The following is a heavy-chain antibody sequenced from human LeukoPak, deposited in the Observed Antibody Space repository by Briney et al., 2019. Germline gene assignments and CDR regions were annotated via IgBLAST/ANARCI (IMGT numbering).Heavy chain of an antibody. D-gene: IGHD3-10*01. CDR1: GGSISSSSYY. CDR3: ARHSPEVRGVTLDY. CDR2: IYYSGST. V-gene: IGHV4-61*05. Sequence: PSETLSLICTVSGGSISSSSYYWSWIRQPPGKGLEWIGYIYYSGSTNYNPSLKSRVTISVDTSKNQFSLKLSSVTAADTAVYYCARHSPEVRGVTLDYWGQGTLVTVSS. J-gene: IGHJ4*02.